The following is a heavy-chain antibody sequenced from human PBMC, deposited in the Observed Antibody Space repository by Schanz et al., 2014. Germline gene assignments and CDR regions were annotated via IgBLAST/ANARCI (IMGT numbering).Heavy chain of an antibody. CDR2: IKSRTDGGTT. D-gene: IGHD6-19*01. Sequence: EAQLLESGGGLVQPGGSLRLSCAASGFTFSDAWMTWVRQAPGKGLEWVGRIKSRTDGGTTDYAAPVKGRFTISRDDSKNTLFLQMNSLKTEDTAVYYCTTYCDGGCAIDNWGQGALVTVSS. J-gene: IGHJ4*02. V-gene: IGHV3-15*01. CDR3: TTYCDGGCAIDN. CDR1: GFTFSDAW.